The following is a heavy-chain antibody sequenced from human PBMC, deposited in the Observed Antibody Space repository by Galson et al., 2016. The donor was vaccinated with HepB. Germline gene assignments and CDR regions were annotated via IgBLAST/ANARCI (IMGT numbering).Heavy chain of an antibody. J-gene: IGHJ5*02. D-gene: IGHD2/OR15-2a*01. CDR2: INNDGSNT. CDR1: GFTFSSYW. V-gene: IGHV3-74*03. CDR3: ARSAYFKEWLDP. Sequence: SLRLSCAASGFTFSSYWMNWVRQAPGKGLVWVSRINNDGSNTTYADSVKGRFTIPRDNAKNTLYLQMNSLRAEDTAIYYCARSAYFKEWLDPWGQGTPVTVSS.